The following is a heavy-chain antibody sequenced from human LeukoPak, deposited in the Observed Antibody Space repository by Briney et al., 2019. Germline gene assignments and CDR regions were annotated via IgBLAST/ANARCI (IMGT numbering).Heavy chain of an antibody. V-gene: IGHV3-64*01. D-gene: IGHD3-22*01. Sequence: GGSLRLSCAASGFTFSSYAMHWVRQAPGKGLEYVSAISSNGGSTYYANSVKGRFTISRDNSKNTLYLQMGSLRAEDMAVYYCARSITIIVPFDYWGQGTLVTVSS. CDR2: ISSNGGST. J-gene: IGHJ4*02. CDR1: GFTFSSYA. CDR3: ARSITIIVPFDY.